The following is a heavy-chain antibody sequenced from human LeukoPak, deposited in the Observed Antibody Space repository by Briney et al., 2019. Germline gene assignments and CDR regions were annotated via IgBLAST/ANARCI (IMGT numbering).Heavy chain of an antibody. CDR2: ISWNSGSI. Sequence: PGGSLRLSCAASGFTFDDYAMHWVRQAPGKGLEWVSGISWNSGSIGYADSVKGRFTISGDNAKNSLYLQMNSLRAEDTALYYCAKSNYYGSGSYFGPFDYWGQGTLVTVSS. CDR1: GFTFDDYA. V-gene: IGHV3-9*01. D-gene: IGHD3-10*01. J-gene: IGHJ4*02. CDR3: AKSNYYGSGSYFGPFDY.